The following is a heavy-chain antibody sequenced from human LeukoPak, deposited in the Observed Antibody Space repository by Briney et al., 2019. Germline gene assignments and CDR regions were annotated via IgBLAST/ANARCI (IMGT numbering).Heavy chain of an antibody. CDR3: ARRPQDIVVVVAGPFDY. V-gene: IGHV5-51*01. D-gene: IGHD2-15*01. CDR1: GYSFTSYW. Sequence: GESLKISCKGSGYSFTSYWIGWVRQMPGKGLEWMGIIYPGDSDTRYSPSFQGQVTISADKSISTAYLQWSSLKASDTAMYYCARRPQDIVVVVAGPFDYWGQGTLVTVSS. CDR2: IYPGDSDT. J-gene: IGHJ4*02.